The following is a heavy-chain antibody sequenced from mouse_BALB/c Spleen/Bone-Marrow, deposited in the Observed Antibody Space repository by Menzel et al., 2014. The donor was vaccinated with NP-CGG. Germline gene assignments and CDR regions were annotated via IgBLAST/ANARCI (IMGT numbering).Heavy chain of an antibody. D-gene: IGHD3-1*01. CDR2: IYPGSGST. CDR3: ARFSRPGLLAY. Sequence: VQLQQSGAELVKPGTSVKLSCKASGYNFTSYWINWVKLRPGQGLEWIGDIYPGSGSTNYNEKLKSKATLTVDTSSSTAYMQLSSLASEDSALDYCARFSRPGLLAYWGQETLVAVSA. V-gene: IGHV1-55*01. J-gene: IGHJ3*01. CDR1: GYNFTSYW.